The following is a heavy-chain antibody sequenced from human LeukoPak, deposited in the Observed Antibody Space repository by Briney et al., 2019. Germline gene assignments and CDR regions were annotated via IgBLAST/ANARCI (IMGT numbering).Heavy chain of an antibody. CDR2: ISSSSSYI. CDR3: ASLIVLTSICDY. J-gene: IGHJ4*02. D-gene: IGHD2-8*01. V-gene: IGHV3-21*01. CDR1: GFTFSSYS. Sequence: PGGALRLSCAASGFTFSSYSMNWVRQAPGKGLEWVSSISSSSSYIYYADSVKGRLAISRDNAKNSLYLQMNSLRAEDTAVYYCASLIVLTSICDYWARGTLVTVS.